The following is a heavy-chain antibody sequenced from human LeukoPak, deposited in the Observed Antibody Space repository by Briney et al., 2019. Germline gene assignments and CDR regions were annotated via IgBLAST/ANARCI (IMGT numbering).Heavy chain of an antibody. J-gene: IGHJ4*02. D-gene: IGHD5-12*01. CDR3: AKVYSGYDFYYFDY. V-gene: IGHV3-23*01. CDR2: ISGSGGST. Sequence: GGSLRVSCAASGFTFSSYAMSWVRQAPGKGLEWVSAISGSGGSTYYADSVKGRFTISRDNSKNTLYLQMNSLRAEDTAVYYCAKVYSGYDFYYFDYWGQGTLVTVSS. CDR1: GFTFSSYA.